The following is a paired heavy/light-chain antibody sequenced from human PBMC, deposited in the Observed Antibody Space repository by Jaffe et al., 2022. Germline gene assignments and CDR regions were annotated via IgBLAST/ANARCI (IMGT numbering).Heavy chain of an antibody. J-gene: IGHJ3*02. CDR3: ARDSKGWIDAFDI. Sequence: EVQLVETGGGLIQPGGSLRLSCAASGFNVSSNYMSWVRQAPGKGLEWVSVIYSDDTTYYGDSVKGRFTISRDKSKNTLYLQMNSLRAEDTAMYYCARDSKGWIDAFDIWGQGTMVTVSS. CDR2: IYSDDTT. CDR1: GFNVSSNY. V-gene: IGHV3-53*02. D-gene: IGHD6-19*01.
Light chain of an antibody. J-gene: IGKJ3*01. CDR1: HSIANY. CDR2: AAS. V-gene: IGKV3-11*01. Sequence: EIVLTQSPATLSLSPGERATLSCRASHSIANYLAWYQQRPGQAPRLLIYAASNRATGIPARFSGSGSGTDFTLTISSLEPEDFAVYYCQQRSNWPPGGFSFGPGTKVDI. CDR3: QQRSNWPPGGFS.